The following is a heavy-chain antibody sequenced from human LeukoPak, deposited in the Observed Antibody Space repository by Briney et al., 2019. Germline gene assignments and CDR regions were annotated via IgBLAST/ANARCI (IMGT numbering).Heavy chain of an antibody. J-gene: IGHJ4*02. CDR2: ISRGSDHI. Sequence: GGSLRLSCAASGFTFSSYAMNWVRQAPGKGLEWVSSISRGSDHIFYADSMKGRFSISRDNAKNTLYLQMNSLRVEDTAVYYCARGRPHGNDYWGQGTLVTVSS. CDR1: GFTFSSYA. CDR3: ARGRPHGNDY. D-gene: IGHD4-23*01. V-gene: IGHV3-21*01.